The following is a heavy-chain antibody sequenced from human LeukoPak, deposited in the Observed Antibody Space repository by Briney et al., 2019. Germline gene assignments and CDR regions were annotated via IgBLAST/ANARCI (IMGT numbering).Heavy chain of an antibody. Sequence: GGSLRLSCAASGFTFSSYGMHWVRQAPGKGLEWVAVISYDGSNKYYADSVKGRFTISRDNSKNTLYLQMNSLRAEDTAVYYCESVDGSGSYDYWGQGTLVTVSS. CDR1: GFTFSSYG. CDR3: ESVDGSGSYDY. D-gene: IGHD3-10*01. J-gene: IGHJ4*02. CDR2: ISYDGSNK. V-gene: IGHV3-30*03.